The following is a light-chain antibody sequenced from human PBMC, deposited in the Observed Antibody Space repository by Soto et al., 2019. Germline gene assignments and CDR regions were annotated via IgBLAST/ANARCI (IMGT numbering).Light chain of an antibody. CDR3: CSYAGSYTA. CDR2: DVT. Sequence: QSVLTQPRSVSGSPGQSVTISCTGTSSDVGAYSYVSWYQQHPGKAPKLMIYDVTRRPSGVPDRFSGSKSGNTASLTISGLQAEDEADYYCCSYAGSYTAFGGGTKLTVL. V-gene: IGLV2-11*01. CDR1: SSDVGAYSY. J-gene: IGLJ2*01.